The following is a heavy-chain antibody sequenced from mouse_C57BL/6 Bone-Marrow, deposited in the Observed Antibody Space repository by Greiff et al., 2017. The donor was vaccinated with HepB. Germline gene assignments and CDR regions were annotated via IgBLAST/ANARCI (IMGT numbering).Heavy chain of an antibody. J-gene: IGHJ2*01. D-gene: IGHD2-4*01. CDR2: IHPNSGST. V-gene: IGHV1-64*01. Sequence: QVQLQQPGAELVKPGASVKLSCKASGYTFTSYWMHWVKQRPGQGLEWIGMIHPNSGSTNYNEKFKSKATLTVDKSSSTAYMQLSSLTSEDSAVYYCARSIYYDRTLYFDYWGQGTTLTVSS. CDR1: GYTFTSYW. CDR3: ARSIYYDRTLYFDY.